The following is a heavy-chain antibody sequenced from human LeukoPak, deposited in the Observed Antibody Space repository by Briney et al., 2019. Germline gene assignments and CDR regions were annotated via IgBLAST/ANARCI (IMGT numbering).Heavy chain of an antibody. D-gene: IGHD7-27*01. CDR2: IIPIFGTA. CDR1: GGTFSCYA. Sequence: ASVNVSRKSSGGTFSCYAISRVRQAPAPGLEWMGRIIPIFGTANYAQKFQGRVTITTDESTSTAYMKLSSLRSEDTAVYYCARDGDPQLAFDYWGQGTLVTVSS. CDR3: ARDGDPQLAFDY. V-gene: IGHV1-69*05. J-gene: IGHJ4*02.